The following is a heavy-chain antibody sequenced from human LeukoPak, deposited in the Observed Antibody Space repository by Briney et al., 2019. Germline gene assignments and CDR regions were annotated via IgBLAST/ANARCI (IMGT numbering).Heavy chain of an antibody. Sequence: GGSLRLSCATSGFTFTSYGMNWVRQAPGKGLESVSYISNSAILYADSVKGRFTISRDNARNALYLQMNSLRAEDTAVYYCAINGCYRGVCAFDVWGQGTLVTVSS. CDR1: GFTFTSYG. J-gene: IGHJ3*01. D-gene: IGHD2-21*01. CDR2: ISNSAI. CDR3: AINGCYRGVCAFDV. V-gene: IGHV3-48*01.